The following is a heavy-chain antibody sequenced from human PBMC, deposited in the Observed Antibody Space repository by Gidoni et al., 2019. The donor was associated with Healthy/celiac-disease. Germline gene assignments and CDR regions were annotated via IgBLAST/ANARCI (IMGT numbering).Heavy chain of an antibody. CDR3: AKRLGYCSSTSCYFSA. CDR2: ISGSGGST. J-gene: IGHJ5*02. Sequence: EVQLLESGGGLVQPGGSLRLSCAASGFTFSSSAMSWVRQAPGKGLEWVSAISGSGGSTYYADSVKGRFTISRDNSKNTLYLQMNSLRAEDTAVYYCAKRLGYCSSTSCYFSAWGQGTLVTVSS. CDR1: GFTFSSSA. V-gene: IGHV3-23*01. D-gene: IGHD2-2*01.